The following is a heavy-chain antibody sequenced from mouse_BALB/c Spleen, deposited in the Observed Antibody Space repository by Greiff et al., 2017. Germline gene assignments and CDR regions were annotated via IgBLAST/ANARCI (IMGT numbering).Heavy chain of an antibody. Sequence: QVTLKVSGPGILQPSQTLSLTCSFSGFSLSTSGMGVSWIRQPSGKGLEWLAHIYWDDDKRYNPSLKSRLTISKDTSRNQVFLKITSVDTADTATYYCARRGYGNPYWYFDVWGAGTTVTVSS. CDR3: ARRGYGNPYWYFDV. V-gene: IGHV8-12*01. CDR2: IYWDDDK. CDR1: GFSLSTSGMG. D-gene: IGHD2-10*02. J-gene: IGHJ1*01.